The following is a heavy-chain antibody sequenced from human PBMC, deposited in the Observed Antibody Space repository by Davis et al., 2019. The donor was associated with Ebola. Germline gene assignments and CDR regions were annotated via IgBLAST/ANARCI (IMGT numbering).Heavy chain of an antibody. CDR1: GGYISNYY. Sequence: SETLSLTCTVSGGYISNYYWSWIRQPPGKGLEWIGFSHYGGSTKSNPSLKSRATISLDTSKNQFSLNLNSVTAADTAGYYCARAPSGAGPFDHWGQGALVTVSS. CDR2: SHYGGST. V-gene: IGHV4-59*01. D-gene: IGHD3-10*01. CDR3: ARAPSGAGPFDH. J-gene: IGHJ4*02.